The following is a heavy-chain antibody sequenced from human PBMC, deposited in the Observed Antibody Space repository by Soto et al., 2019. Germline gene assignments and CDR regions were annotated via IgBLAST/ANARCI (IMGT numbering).Heavy chain of an antibody. CDR3: AVDYYDSSGYYLGYFDY. Sequence: SETLSLTCAVSGGSISSSNWWSWVRQPPGKGLEWIGEIYHSGSTNYNPSPKSRVTISVDKSKNQFSLKLSSVTAADTAVYYCAVDYYDSSGYYLGYFDYWGQGTLVTVSS. V-gene: IGHV4-4*02. D-gene: IGHD3-22*01. CDR1: GGSISSSNW. J-gene: IGHJ4*02. CDR2: IYHSGST.